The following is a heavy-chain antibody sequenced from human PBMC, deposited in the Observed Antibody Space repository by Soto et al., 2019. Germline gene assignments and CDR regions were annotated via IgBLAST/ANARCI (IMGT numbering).Heavy chain of an antibody. CDR2: MYHSGST. Sequence: PSETLSLTCAVYGHSISSGFYYWGWIRQPPGKGLVWIGSMYHSGSTYYNPSLKSRVTMSVDTSKNQLSLKLTSLTAADTAVYYCARYGYSYSMRFFDKWGQGTRVTVSS. CDR3: ARYGYSYSMRFFDK. J-gene: IGHJ4*02. V-gene: IGHV4-38-2*01. D-gene: IGHD5-18*01. CDR1: GHSISSGFYY.